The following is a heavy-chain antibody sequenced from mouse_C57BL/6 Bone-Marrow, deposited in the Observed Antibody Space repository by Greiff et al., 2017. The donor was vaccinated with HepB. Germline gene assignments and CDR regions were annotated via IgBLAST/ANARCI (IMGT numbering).Heavy chain of an antibody. CDR2: IYPNSGST. V-gene: IGHV1-64*01. CDR1: GYTFTSYW. CDR3: ARGGYYYGSFDY. J-gene: IGHJ2*01. Sequence: QVQLQQPGAELVKPGASVKLSCKASGYTFTSYWMHWVKQRPGQGLEWIGMIYPNSGSTNYNEKFKSKATLTVDKSSSTAYMLLSSLTSEDSAVYYCARGGYYYGSFDYWGQGTTLTVSS. D-gene: IGHD1-1*01.